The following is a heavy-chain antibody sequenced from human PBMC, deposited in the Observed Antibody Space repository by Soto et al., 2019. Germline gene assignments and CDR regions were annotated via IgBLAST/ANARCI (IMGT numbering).Heavy chain of an antibody. D-gene: IGHD6-19*01. J-gene: IGHJ6*02. CDR3: ARDRIIAVAGTDYYYYYYGMDV. CDR1: GGTFSSYA. Sequence: SVKVSCKASGGTFSSYAISWVRQAPGQGLEWMGGIIPIFGTANYAQKIQGRVTITADESTSTAYMELSSLRSEDTAVYYCARDRIIAVAGTDYYYYYYGMDVWGQGTTVTVSS. CDR2: IIPIFGTA. V-gene: IGHV1-69*13.